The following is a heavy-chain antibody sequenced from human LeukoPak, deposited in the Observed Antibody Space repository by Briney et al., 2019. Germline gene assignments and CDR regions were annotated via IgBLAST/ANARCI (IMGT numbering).Heavy chain of an antibody. J-gene: IGHJ4*02. Sequence: GGSLRLSCTAPGFTFGDHAMSWVCQAPGKGLEWVGFIRSKAYGGTTEYAASVKGRFTISRDDSKSIAYLQMNSLKTEDTAVYNCTSQHGYWGQGTLVTVSS. CDR2: IRSKAYGGTT. CDR3: TSQHGY. V-gene: IGHV3-49*04. CDR1: GFTFGDHA.